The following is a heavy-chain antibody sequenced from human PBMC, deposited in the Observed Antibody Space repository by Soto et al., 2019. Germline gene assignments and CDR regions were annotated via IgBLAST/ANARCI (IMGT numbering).Heavy chain of an antibody. V-gene: IGHV3-48*03. D-gene: IGHD3-22*01. J-gene: IGHJ4*02. CDR2: ISSSGSTI. CDR3: ARDRSGTHYYDSSGSLDY. CDR1: GFTFSSYE. Sequence: PGGSLRLSXAASGFTFSSYEMNWVRQAPGKGLEWASYISSSGSTIYYADSVKGRFTISRDNAKNSLYLQMNSLRAEDTAVYYCARDRSGTHYYDSSGSLDYWGQGTLVTVSS.